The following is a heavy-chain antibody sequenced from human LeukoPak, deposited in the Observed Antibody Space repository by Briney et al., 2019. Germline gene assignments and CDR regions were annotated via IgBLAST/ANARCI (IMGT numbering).Heavy chain of an antibody. CDR3: AREGLNMVRGVIPKEAWGWFDP. D-gene: IGHD3-10*01. J-gene: IGHJ5*02. Sequence: SETLSLTCTVSGYSISSGYYWGWIRPPPGKGLEWIGSIYHSGSTYYNPSLKSRVTISVDTSKNQFSLKLNSVTAADTAVYYCAREGLNMVRGVIPKEAWGWFDPWGQGTLVTVSS. CDR2: IYHSGST. V-gene: IGHV4-38-2*02. CDR1: GYSISSGYY.